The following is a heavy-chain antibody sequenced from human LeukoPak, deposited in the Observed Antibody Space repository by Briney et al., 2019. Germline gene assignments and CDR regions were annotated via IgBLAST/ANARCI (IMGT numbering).Heavy chain of an antibody. Sequence: GGSLRLSCAACGFTFSSYGMHGVRQAPGKGLAWVAVIRYDGSNKYYADSVKGRFTISRANSKNTLYLQMNSLRAEDTAVYYCARDPSRPYSSSWLDYWGQGTLVTVSS. CDR3: ARDPSRPYSSSWLDY. CDR2: IRYDGSNK. V-gene: IGHV3-33*01. J-gene: IGHJ4*02. D-gene: IGHD6-13*01. CDR1: GFTFSSYG.